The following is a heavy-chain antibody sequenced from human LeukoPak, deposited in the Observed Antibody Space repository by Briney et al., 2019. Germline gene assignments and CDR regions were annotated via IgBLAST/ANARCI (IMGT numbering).Heavy chain of an antibody. CDR2: IYWDDDK. D-gene: IGHD1-26*01. CDR3: AHKVEVGVNTRYFQH. Sequence: SGPTLVNPPQPLTLTCTFSGFSLSTSGMGVGWIRQPPGKALEWLALIYWDDDKRYSPSLKSRLTITKDTSKNQVVLTMTNMDPVDTATYYCAHKVEVGVNTRYFQHWGQGTLVTVSS. V-gene: IGHV2-5*02. CDR1: GFSLSTSGMG. J-gene: IGHJ1*01.